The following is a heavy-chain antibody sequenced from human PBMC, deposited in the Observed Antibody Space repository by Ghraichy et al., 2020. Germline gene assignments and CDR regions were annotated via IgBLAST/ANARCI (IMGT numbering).Heavy chain of an antibody. V-gene: IGHV3-23*01. CDR3: AKLYDYVWGYGY. D-gene: IGHD3-16*01. CDR1: GFTFSSYA. CDR2: ISGSGGST. J-gene: IGHJ4*02. Sequence: GALRLSCAASGFTFSSYAMSWVRQAPGKGLEWVSAISGSGGSTYYADSVKGRFTISRDNSKNTLYLQMNSLRAEDTAVYYCAKLYDYVWGYGYWGQGTLVTVSS.